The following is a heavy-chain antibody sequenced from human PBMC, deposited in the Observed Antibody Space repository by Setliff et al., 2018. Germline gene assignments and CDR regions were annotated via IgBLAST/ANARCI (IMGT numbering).Heavy chain of an antibody. V-gene: IGHV3-21*01. CDR3: AKDTHYYASSGYYCFDF. Sequence: GGSLRLSCAASGFTFSTYSMNWVRQAPGRGLEWVSSISSSSSYIYYADSVKGRFTVSRDNSRNTLFLQMNSLRTEDTAVYYCAKDTHYYASSGYYCFDFWGQGTLVTVSS. CDR2: ISSSSSYI. CDR1: GFTFSTYS. D-gene: IGHD3-22*01. J-gene: IGHJ4*02.